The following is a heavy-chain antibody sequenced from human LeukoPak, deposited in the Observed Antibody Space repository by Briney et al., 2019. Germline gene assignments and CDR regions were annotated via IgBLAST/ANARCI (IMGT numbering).Heavy chain of an antibody. J-gene: IGHJ6*02. CDR1: GCTFTSYA. CDR2: IIPILGIA. CDR3: ATPNGMDV. Sequence: SVKVSFKASGCTFTSYAISWVRQAPGQGLEWMGRIIPILGIANYAQKFQGRVTITADKSTRTAYMELSSLRSEDTAVYYCATPNGMDVWGQGTTVTVSS. V-gene: IGHV1-69*04.